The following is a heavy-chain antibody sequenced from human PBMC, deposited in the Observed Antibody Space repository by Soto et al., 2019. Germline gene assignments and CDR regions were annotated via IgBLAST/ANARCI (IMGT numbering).Heavy chain of an antibody. Sequence: SETLSLTCTVSGGSISSGDYYWSWIRQPPGKGLEWIGYIYYSGSTYYNPSLKSRLTLFVDTSKNQFSLKLSSVTAADTAVYYCVRHAHWIIRAYWGQGSLVTVSS. J-gene: IGHJ4*02. D-gene: IGHD1-1*01. CDR3: VRHAHWIIRAY. CDR2: IYYSGST. V-gene: IGHV4-30-4*01. CDR1: GGSISSGDYY.